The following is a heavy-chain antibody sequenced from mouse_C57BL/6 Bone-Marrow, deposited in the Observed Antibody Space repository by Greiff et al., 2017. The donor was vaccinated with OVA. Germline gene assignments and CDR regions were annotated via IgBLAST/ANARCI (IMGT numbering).Heavy chain of an antibody. CDR3: AREVYDSNYDYYAMDY. V-gene: IGHV1-80*01. D-gene: IGHD2-3*01. J-gene: IGHJ4*01. CDR1: GYAFSSYW. Sequence: QVQLQQSGAELVKPGASVKISCKASGYAFSSYWMNWVKQRPGKGLEWIGQIYPGAGDTNYNGKFKGKATLTADKSSSTASMQLRSLTSEDSAVDGCAREVYDSNYDYYAMDYWGQGTSVTVSS. CDR2: IYPGAGDT.